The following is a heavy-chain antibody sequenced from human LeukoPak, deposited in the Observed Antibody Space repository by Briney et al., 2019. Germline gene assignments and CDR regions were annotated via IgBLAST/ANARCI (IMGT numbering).Heavy chain of an antibody. Sequence: GGSLRLSCAASGFTFSSYWMSWVRQAPGKGLEWVANIKQDGSEKYYVDSVKGRFTISRDNAKNSLYLQMNSLRAEDTAVYYCARDLPNCGGDCYYDYWGQGTLVTVSS. J-gene: IGHJ4*02. V-gene: IGHV3-7*01. D-gene: IGHD2-21*01. CDR1: GFTFSSYW. CDR2: IKQDGSEK. CDR3: ARDLPNCGGDCYYDY.